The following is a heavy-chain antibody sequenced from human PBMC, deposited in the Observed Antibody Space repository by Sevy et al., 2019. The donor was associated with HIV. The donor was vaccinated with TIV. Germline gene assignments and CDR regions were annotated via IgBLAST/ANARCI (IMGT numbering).Heavy chain of an antibody. V-gene: IGHV3-30*02. CDR1: GFIFSSYG. CDR3: AKTPHPAVTISYGLDV. D-gene: IGHD4-17*01. J-gene: IGHJ6*02. CDR2: IRNDGSNK. Sequence: GGSLRLSCAASGFIFSSYGMHWARQAPGKGLEWLTFIRNDGSNKYYADSVKGRFTISRDNSKNMVYLQMNSLRPEDTAVYYCAKTPHPAVTISYGLDVWGQGTTVTVSS.